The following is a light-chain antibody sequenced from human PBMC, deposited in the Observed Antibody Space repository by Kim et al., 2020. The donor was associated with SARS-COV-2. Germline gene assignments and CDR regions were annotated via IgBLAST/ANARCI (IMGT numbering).Light chain of an antibody. J-gene: IGLJ3*02. CDR3: QSYDSSNQV. CDR1: SGSIASNY. Sequence: NSMLTQLHSVSESPGKTVTISCTRSSGSIASNYVQWYQQRPGSSPTTVIYEDNQRPSGVPDRFSGSIDSSSNSASLTVSGLKAEDEADYYCQSYDSSNQVFGGGTQLTVL. CDR2: EDN. V-gene: IGLV6-57*01.